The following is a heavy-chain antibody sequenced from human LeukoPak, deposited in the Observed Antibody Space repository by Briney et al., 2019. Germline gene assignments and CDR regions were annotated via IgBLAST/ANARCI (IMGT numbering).Heavy chain of an antibody. Sequence: PSETLSLTCTVSGGSISTYYWSWIRQPPGKGLEWIGYIYYSGSANYNPSLKSRVTISVDTSKNQFSLKLSSVTAADPAVYYCARSYGTGNYFDDWGQGTLVTVSS. CDR3: ARSYGTGNYFDD. V-gene: IGHV4-59*01. CDR1: GGSISTYY. J-gene: IGHJ4*02. D-gene: IGHD3-10*01. CDR2: IYYSGSA.